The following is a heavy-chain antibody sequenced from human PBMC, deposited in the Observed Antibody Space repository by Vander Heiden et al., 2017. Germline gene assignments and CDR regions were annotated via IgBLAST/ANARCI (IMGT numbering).Heavy chain of an antibody. Sequence: EVQLLESGGGLVQPGGSLRLPCAASGFTFSSYAMSWVRQAPGKGLEWVSAISGSGGSTYYADSVKGRFTISRDNSKNTLYLQMNSLRAEDTAVYYCAKEKYSSSSTPLYYFDYWGQGTLVTVSS. CDR3: AKEKYSSSSTPLYYFDY. V-gene: IGHV3-23*01. J-gene: IGHJ4*02. CDR1: GFTFSSYA. CDR2: ISGSGGST. D-gene: IGHD6-13*01.